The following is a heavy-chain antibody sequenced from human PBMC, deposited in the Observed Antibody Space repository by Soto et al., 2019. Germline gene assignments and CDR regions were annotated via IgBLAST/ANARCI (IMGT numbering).Heavy chain of an antibody. CDR3: ARDLGGWPDS. J-gene: IGHJ5*01. Sequence: QVQLVQSGAEVKKPGASVKVSCKASGYTFTSYAMHWVRQAPGQRLEWMGWINAGNGNTKYSQKFQGRVTITRGTPASTAYMELGRLRSEDTAVYYWARDLGGWPDSWGQGTLVTVSS. CDR1: GYTFTSYA. D-gene: IGHD2-15*01. V-gene: IGHV1-3*01. CDR2: INAGNGNT.